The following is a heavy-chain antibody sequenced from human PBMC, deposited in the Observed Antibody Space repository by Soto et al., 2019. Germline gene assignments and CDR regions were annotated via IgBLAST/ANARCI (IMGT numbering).Heavy chain of an antibody. D-gene: IGHD6-13*01. J-gene: IGHJ3*02. CDR1: GFSLSTSGVG. V-gene: IGHV2-5*02. Sequence: QITLKESGPPLVKPTQTLTLTCTFSGFSLSTSGVGVGWIRQPPGKALEWLALIYWDDDKRYSPSLKSRLTNTKDTSKNQVVLTMTNRDPVDTATYYCAHRPLPQDSSSWNVLNAFDIWGQGTMVTVSS. CDR3: AHRPLPQDSSSWNVLNAFDI. CDR2: IYWDDDK.